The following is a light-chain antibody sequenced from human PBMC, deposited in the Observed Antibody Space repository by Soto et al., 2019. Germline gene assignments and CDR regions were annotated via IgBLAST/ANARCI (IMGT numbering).Light chain of an antibody. J-gene: IGKJ4*01. CDR2: AAS. Sequence: CRASQGINTWLAWYQQKPGKAPKLLIYAASTLQNGVPSRFCGSGCGTHFTYACGLLIPADPASYFIQLPAQLPGSVGGGTKVDIK. CDR1: QGINTW. CDR3: QLPAQLPGS. V-gene: IGKV1D-12*01.